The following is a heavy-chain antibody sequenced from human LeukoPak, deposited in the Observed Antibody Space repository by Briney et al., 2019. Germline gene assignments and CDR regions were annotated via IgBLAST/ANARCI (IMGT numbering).Heavy chain of an antibody. D-gene: IGHD2-2*02. J-gene: IGHJ4*02. CDR1: GYTLTGYY. CDR3: ARVPGPYTTSRFDF. Sequence: ASVRVSCTTSGYTLTGYYLHWVRQAPGQRPEWMGRIDPDSGGTHYGQKFQGRVTVTRDTSITTVYMELSGLTSDDTAVYYCARVPGPYTTSRFDFWGQGTLVTVSS. CDR2: IDPDSGGT. V-gene: IGHV1-2*02.